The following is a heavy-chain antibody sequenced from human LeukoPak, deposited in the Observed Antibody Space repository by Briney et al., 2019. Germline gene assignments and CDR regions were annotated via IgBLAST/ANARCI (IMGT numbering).Heavy chain of an antibody. Sequence: SVKVSCKASGGTFSSYAISWVRQAPGQGLEWMGRIIPILGIANYAQKFQGRVTITADKSTSTAYMELSSLRSEDTAVYYCARVCSSTSCYLTFDYWGQGTLVTVSS. CDR1: GGTFSSYA. D-gene: IGHD2-2*01. J-gene: IGHJ4*02. CDR2: IIPILGIA. V-gene: IGHV1-69*04. CDR3: ARVCSSTSCYLTFDY.